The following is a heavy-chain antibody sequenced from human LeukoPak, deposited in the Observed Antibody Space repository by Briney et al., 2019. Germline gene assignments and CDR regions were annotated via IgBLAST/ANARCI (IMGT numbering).Heavy chain of an antibody. CDR1: GFTFSSYA. D-gene: IGHD1-7*01. J-gene: IGHJ6*02. CDR3: ARAAAGTPNGYYYYGMDV. CDR2: ISYDGSNK. Sequence: GRSLRLSCAASGFTFSSYAMHWVRQAPGKGLEWVAVISYDGSNKYYADSVKGRFTISRDNSKNTLYLQMNSLRAEDTAVYYCARAAAGTPNGYYYYGMDVWGQGTTVTVSS. V-gene: IGHV3-30-3*01.